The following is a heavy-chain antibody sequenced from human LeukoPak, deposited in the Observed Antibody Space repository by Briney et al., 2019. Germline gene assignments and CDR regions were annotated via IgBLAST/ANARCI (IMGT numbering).Heavy chain of an antibody. D-gene: IGHD6-19*01. CDR2: ISGSGDIT. Sequence: GGSLRLSCAASGFTFSSYAMSWVRQAPGKGLEWVSAISGSGDITYYADSVKGRFTISRDNSKNMLYLQMNSLGTEDTAVYYCAKDRWGAVASFDYWGQGTLVTVSS. CDR3: AKDRWGAVASFDY. V-gene: IGHV3-23*01. J-gene: IGHJ4*02. CDR1: GFTFSSYA.